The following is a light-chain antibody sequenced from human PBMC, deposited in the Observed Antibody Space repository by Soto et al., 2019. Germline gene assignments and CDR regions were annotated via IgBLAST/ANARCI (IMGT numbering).Light chain of an antibody. CDR1: QGISNN. J-gene: IGKJ2*01. CDR2: GAS. CDR3: QHYSIWHPPYT. Sequence: IVMTQSPATLSVSPGERATLSCRASQGISNNLAWYQQKPGQAPRLLIHGASTLPTGIPARFSGSGTGTEFTLTISSLRFEDFAVEYCQHYSIWHPPYTFGQGTKLEIK. V-gene: IGKV3-15*01.